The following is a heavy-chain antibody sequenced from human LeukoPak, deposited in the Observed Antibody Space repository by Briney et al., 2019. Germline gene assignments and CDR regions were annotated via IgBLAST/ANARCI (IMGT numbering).Heavy chain of an antibody. CDR2: FDPEDGET. CDR3: ARDQTQIWFGEGLWYFDY. CDR1: GYTLTELS. V-gene: IGHV1-24*01. J-gene: IGHJ4*02. Sequence: ASVKVSCKVSGYTLTELSMHWVRQAPGKGLEWMGGFDPEDGETIYAQKFQGRVTMTEDTSTDTAYMELRSLRSDDTAVYYCARDQTQIWFGEGLWYFDYWGQGTLVTVSS. D-gene: IGHD3-10*01.